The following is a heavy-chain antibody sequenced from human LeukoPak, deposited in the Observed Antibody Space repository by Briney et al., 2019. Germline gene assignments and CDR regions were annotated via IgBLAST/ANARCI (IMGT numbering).Heavy chain of an antibody. J-gene: IGHJ4*02. CDR3: ARGVYWSLDY. D-gene: IGHD1-1*01. CDR2: IAGGDEST. CDR1: GFINTNG. V-gene: IGHV3-23*01. Sequence: GGSLRLSCAISGFINTNGMNWVRQSPGKGLEWLATIAGGDESTYYADSVKGQFAISRDNSKNTVFLHMNSLRVEDTAVYYCARGVYWSLDYWGQGTPVTVSS.